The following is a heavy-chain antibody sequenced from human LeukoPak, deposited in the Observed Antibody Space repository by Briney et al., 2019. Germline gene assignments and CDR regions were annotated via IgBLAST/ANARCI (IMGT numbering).Heavy chain of an antibody. V-gene: IGHV1-46*01. CDR1: GYTFTSYS. Sequence: ASVKVSCKASGYTFTSYSFHWVRQAPRQGFEWMGIINPRGGSTTSARKSQGRVTMTSDTSTSTVYMELSSLTSEDTAVYYCARGGSRGLYPGDAFDFWGQGTMVTVSS. J-gene: IGHJ3*01. CDR2: INPRGGST. CDR3: ARGGSRGLYPGDAFDF. D-gene: IGHD3-3*01.